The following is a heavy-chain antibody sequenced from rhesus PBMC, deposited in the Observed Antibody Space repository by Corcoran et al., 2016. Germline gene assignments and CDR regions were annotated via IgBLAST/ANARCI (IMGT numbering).Heavy chain of an antibody. V-gene: IGHV4-127*01. Sequence: QLQLQESGPGLVKPSEALSLPCAVSGSSIGSGCGWGWIRQPPGKGLEWSGQSHGGSGSTYYNPSLKSRVTVAKDTSKNQCSLKASEVTDADTAVYYGGRVGAAGDYWGQGVLVTVSS. CDR2: SHGGSGST. J-gene: IGHJ4*01. D-gene: IGHD6-13*01. CDR3: GRVGAAGDY. CDR1: GSSIGSGCG.